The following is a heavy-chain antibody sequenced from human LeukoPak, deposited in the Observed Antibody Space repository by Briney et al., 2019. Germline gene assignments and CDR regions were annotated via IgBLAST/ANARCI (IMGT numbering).Heavy chain of an antibody. J-gene: IGHJ4*02. Sequence: GGTLRLSCAASGFTFSNHGMNWVRQAPGKGLEWVSGISPSGDITYYADSVKGRFTISRDNSKNTLNLEVISLTAEDTAVYYCAKDDAWLRFGEWSQGTLVTVSS. V-gene: IGHV3-23*01. CDR3: AKDDAWLRFGE. D-gene: IGHD3-10*01. CDR1: GFTFSNHG. CDR2: ISPSGDIT.